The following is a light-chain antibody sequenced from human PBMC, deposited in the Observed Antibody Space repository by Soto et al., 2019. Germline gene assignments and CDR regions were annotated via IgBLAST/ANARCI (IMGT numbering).Light chain of an antibody. V-gene: IGLV1-40*01. CDR3: QSYDSSLSGYVV. CDR2: GNS. J-gene: IGLJ2*01. Sequence: QSALTQPPSVSWAPGQRVTISCTGSSSNIGAGYDVHWYQQLPGTAPKLLIYGNSNRPSGVPDRFSGSKSGTSASLAITGLQAEDEADYYCQSYDSSLSGYVVFGGGTKLTVL. CDR1: SSNIGAGYD.